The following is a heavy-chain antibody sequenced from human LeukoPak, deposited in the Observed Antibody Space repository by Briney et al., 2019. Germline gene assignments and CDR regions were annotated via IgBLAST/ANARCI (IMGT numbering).Heavy chain of an antibody. CDR3: ARGTKDMATWGYWYFDL. V-gene: IGHV3-21*01. CDR2: ISSSSSYI. J-gene: IGHJ2*01. D-gene: IGHD5-24*01. Sequence: GVSLRLSCAASGFTFSSYSMNWVRQAPGKGLEWVSSISSSSSYIYYADSVKGRFTISRDNAKNSLYLQMNSLRAEDTAVYYCARGTKDMATWGYWYFDLWGRGTLVTVSS. CDR1: GFTFSSYS.